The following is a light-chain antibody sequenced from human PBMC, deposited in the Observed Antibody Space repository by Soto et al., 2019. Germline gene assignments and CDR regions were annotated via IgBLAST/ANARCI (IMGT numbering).Light chain of an antibody. J-gene: IGKJ5*01. Sequence: DIQMTQSPSFVSASVGDRVTITCRARQGISRWLAWYQQRPGKAPELLIYGASSLKIGVPSRFSGSGSVSGFNLSISSSLTEDFDTSYGQQANSFPLTFGQGTRLEIK. CDR2: GAS. V-gene: IGKV1-12*01. CDR3: QQANSFPLT. CDR1: QGISRW.